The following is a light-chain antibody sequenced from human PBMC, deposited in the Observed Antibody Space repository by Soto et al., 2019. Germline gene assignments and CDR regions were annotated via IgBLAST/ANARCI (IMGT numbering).Light chain of an antibody. V-gene: IGKV3-20*01. CDR1: QSLDSTY. J-gene: IGKJ2*01. CDR3: QRSGSAPPYI. Sequence: EVVLTQSPGTLSLSPGERATLSCRASQSLDSTYLAWYQQKPGQSPRLVIYGASRRATGIPDRFSGSGSGTDFTITIGRLEPEDFGVYYCQRSGSAPPYIFGAGTRLDI. CDR2: GAS.